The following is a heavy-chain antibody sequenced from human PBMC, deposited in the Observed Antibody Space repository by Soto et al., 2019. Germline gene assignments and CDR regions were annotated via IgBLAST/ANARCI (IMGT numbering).Heavy chain of an antibody. D-gene: IGHD6-13*01. J-gene: IGHJ4*02. CDR2: IYPGDQET. V-gene: IGHV5-51*01. CDR3: ARSPRSSPYFDY. Sequence: PRESLKISCQCSGYTFSNFWIGWVRQLPGRGLEWMGIIYPGDQETRYSPSFHGKVTISADKSINTAYLQWNSLEASDTAFYFCARSPRSSPYFDYWGQGALVTGSS. CDR1: GYTFSNFW.